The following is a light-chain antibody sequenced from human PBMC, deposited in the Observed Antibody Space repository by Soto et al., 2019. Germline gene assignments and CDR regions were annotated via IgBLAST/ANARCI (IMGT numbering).Light chain of an antibody. CDR3: QQRSKWRIT. CDR1: QSVSSY. Sequence: EIVLTQSPATLSLSPGERATLSCRASQSVSSYLAWYQQKPGQPPRLLIYDASTRATGIPARFSGSGSGTDFPLTISSLAPEDFAVYYCQQRSKWRITFGQGTRLEIK. V-gene: IGKV3-11*01. CDR2: DAS. J-gene: IGKJ5*01.